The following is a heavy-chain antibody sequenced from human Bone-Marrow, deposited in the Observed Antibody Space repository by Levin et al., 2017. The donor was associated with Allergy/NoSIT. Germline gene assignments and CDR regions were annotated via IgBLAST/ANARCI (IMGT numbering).Heavy chain of an antibody. CDR3: ARRGGDY. Sequence: SETLSLTCTVSGGSISSSSYYWGWIRQPPGKGLEWIGSIYYSGSTYYNPSLKSRVTISVDTSKNQFSLKLSSVTAADTAVYYCARRGGDYWGQGTLVTVSS. CDR1: GGSISSSSYY. V-gene: IGHV4-39*01. J-gene: IGHJ4*02. CDR2: IYYSGST.